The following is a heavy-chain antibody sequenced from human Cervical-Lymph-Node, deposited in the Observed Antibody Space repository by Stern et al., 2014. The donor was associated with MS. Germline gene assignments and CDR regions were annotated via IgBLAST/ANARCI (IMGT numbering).Heavy chain of an antibody. CDR2: IYPYDSDT. CDR3: ARHVQGFDY. V-gene: IGHV5-51*01. J-gene: IGHJ4*02. Sequence: EVQLVESGAEVKKPGESLKISCKLSGYSFTIYDIAWVRQMPGKGLEWMGFIYPYDSDTTCSPSFQGQVTISADKSITTAYLQWSSLRASDTAMYYCARHVQGFDYWGQGTLVTVSS. CDR1: GYSFTIYD.